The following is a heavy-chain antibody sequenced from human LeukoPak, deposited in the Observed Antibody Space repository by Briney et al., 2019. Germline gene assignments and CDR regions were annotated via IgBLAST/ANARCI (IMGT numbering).Heavy chain of an antibody. CDR2: ISSSSRDI. Sequence: GGSLRLSCAASGFTFSSFTMNWVRQAPGKGLEWVAAISSSSRDIFYADSVKGRFSISRDNAQNSLSLQMNSLRAEDTAVYYCVREAAATLFDYWGQGTLVTVSS. CDR1: GFTFSSFT. CDR3: VREAAATLFDY. D-gene: IGHD1-26*01. V-gene: IGHV3-21*01. J-gene: IGHJ4*02.